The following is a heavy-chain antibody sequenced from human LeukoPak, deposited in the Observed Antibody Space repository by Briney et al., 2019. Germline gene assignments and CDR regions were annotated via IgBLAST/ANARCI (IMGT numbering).Heavy chain of an antibody. CDR1: GASFSSGDQY. CDR3: SRGLDSRKLGY. D-gene: IGHD3-22*01. V-gene: IGHV4-31*03. J-gene: IGHJ4*02. CDR2: IHPSGAL. Sequence: SETLSLTCTVSGASFSSGDQYWNWIRQSPGKGLEWIGSIHPSGALYNNPSLESRVTMSMDTSKNQFSLNLNSVTAADTAVYFCSRGLDSRKLGYWGRGTLVTVSS.